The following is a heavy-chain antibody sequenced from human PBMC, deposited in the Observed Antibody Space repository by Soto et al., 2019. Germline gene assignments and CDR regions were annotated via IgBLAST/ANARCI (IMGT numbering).Heavy chain of an antibody. CDR1: GFTFRSYA. J-gene: IGHJ4*02. CDR3: AKDLGYGDYDYYFDF. CDR2: ISSNGGST. V-gene: IGHV3-64*01. D-gene: IGHD4-17*01. Sequence: EVQLVESGGGLVQPGRSLRLSCVASGFTFRSYAMHWVRQAPGKGLEYVSSISSNGGSTYYANSVKGRFTISRDNSQNTLYLQMGSLRAEDTAAYYCAKDLGYGDYDYYFDFWGQGTLVTVSS.